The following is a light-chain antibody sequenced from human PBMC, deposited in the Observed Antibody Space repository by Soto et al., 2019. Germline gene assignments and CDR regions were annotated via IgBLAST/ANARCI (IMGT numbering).Light chain of an antibody. CDR1: SSDVGSYNL. CDR3: CSYAGSSTLV. V-gene: IGLV2-23*01. J-gene: IGLJ2*01. CDR2: EGS. Sequence: QSALTQPASVSGSPGQSITISCTGTSSDVGSYNLVSWYQQHPGKAPKLMIYEGSKRPSGVSNRFSGSKSGNTASLTISGLQAEDGADYYCCSYAGSSTLVFGGRTQLTVL.